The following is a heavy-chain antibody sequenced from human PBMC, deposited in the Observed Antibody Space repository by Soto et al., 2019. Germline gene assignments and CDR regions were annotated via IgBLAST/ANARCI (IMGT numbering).Heavy chain of an antibody. J-gene: IGHJ6*03. V-gene: IGHV6-1*01. CDR2: TYYKSKWYY. D-gene: IGHD3-3*01. Sequence: QIQLQLSGPGLVEPSQTLSLTCAISGDSVSSNSAGWNWVRQTPSRGLEWLGRTYYKSKWYYNSAVSVKSRITIHPDTSKNPFSLQLNSVTPEDTAVYYCSRGSWDDVSGHYYMDVWGKGTTVTVSS. CDR3: SRGSWDDVSGHYYMDV. CDR1: GDSVSSNSAG.